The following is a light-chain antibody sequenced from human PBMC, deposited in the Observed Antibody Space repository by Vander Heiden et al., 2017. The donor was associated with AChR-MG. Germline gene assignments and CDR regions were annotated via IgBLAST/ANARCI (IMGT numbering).Light chain of an antibody. CDR3: QQRGNLIT. CDR2: DAS. CDR1: QSVSSY. V-gene: IGKV3-11*01. Sequence: EIVLTQSPATLSLSPGERAPLSCRASQSVSSYLAWYQLKPGQAPRLLIYDASNRATGIPPRFSGSGSGTDFTLTISSLEPEDFAVYFCQQRGNLITFGGGTKVEIK. J-gene: IGKJ4*01.